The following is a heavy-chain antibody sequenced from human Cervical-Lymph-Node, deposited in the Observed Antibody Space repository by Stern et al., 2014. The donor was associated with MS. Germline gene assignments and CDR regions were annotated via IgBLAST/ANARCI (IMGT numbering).Heavy chain of an antibody. CDR2: ITTHNGNT. Sequence: VQLVQSGTEVKKPGASVKVSCKTSGYTFTSHGISWVRQVPGQGLEWMGWITTHNGNTDYAQKVQDRVTLTTDTSTNIAYMELRSLRSDDTAVYYCARSSSWYFDYWGQGTLFAVSS. V-gene: IGHV1-18*01. J-gene: IGHJ4*02. D-gene: IGHD6-13*01. CDR1: GYTFTSHG. CDR3: ARSSSWYFDY.